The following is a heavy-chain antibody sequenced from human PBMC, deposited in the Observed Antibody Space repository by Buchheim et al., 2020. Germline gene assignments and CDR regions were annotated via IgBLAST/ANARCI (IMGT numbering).Heavy chain of an antibody. Sequence: QVQLVESGGGVVQPGRSLRLSCAASGFTFSSYAMHWVRQAPGKGLEWVAVISYDGSSKYYADSVKGRFTISRDNSKNTLYLQMNSLRAEDTAVYYCARDRDYYDSSGYPAFDIWGQGT. CDR1: GFTFSSYA. CDR3: ARDRDYYDSSGYPAFDI. V-gene: IGHV3-30*04. CDR2: ISYDGSSK. D-gene: IGHD3-22*01. J-gene: IGHJ3*02.